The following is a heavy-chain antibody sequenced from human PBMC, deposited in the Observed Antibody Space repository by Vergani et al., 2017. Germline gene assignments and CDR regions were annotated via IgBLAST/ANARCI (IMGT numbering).Heavy chain of an antibody. J-gene: IGHJ6*02. CDR2: IIPIFGTA. CDR3: ARAKGGSYYGDYYYGMDV. V-gene: IGHV1-69*12. D-gene: IGHD1-26*01. Sequence: QVQLVRSGAEVKKPGSSVKVSCKASGGTFSSYAISWVRQAPGQGLEWMGGIIPIFGTANYAQKFQGRVTITADESTSTAYMELSSLRSEDTAVYYCARAKGGSYYGDYYYGMDVWGQGTTVTVSS. CDR1: GGTFSSYA.